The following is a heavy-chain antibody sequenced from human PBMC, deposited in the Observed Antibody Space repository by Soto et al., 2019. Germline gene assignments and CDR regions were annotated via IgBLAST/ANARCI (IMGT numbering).Heavy chain of an antibody. Sequence: SETLSLTCTVSGGSISSGGYYWSWIRQHPGKGLEWIGYIYYSGSTYYNPSLKSRVTISVDTSKNQFSLKLSSVTAADTAVYYCARVGVPGIAVAGATRVYYYGMDVWGQGTTVTVSS. D-gene: IGHD6-19*01. CDR3: ARVGVPGIAVAGATRVYYYGMDV. V-gene: IGHV4-31*03. J-gene: IGHJ6*02. CDR1: GGSISSGGYY. CDR2: IYYSGST.